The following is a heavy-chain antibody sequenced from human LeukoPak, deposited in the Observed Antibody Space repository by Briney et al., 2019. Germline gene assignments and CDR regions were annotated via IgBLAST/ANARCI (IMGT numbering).Heavy chain of an antibody. CDR3: ARENSGSYREFDY. CDR1: GGSISSYY. J-gene: IGHJ4*02. CDR2: TYTSGST. V-gene: IGHV4-4*07. Sequence: PSETLSLTCTVSGGSISSYYWSWIRQPAGKGLEWIGRTYTSGSTNYNASLESRVSMSVDTSKNQFSLKLSSVTAADTAVFYCARENSGSYREFDYWGQGTLVTVSS. D-gene: IGHD1-26*01.